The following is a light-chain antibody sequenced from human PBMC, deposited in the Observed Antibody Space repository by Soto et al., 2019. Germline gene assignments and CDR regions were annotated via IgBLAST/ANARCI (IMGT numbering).Light chain of an antibody. Sequence: QSVLTQPPSVSGAPGQRVTISCTGSSSNIGAGYDVHWYQQLPGTAPKLLIYGNSNRPSGVPDRFSGSKSGTSASLAITGLQAEDDADYYCQSYDSSLSGFYVFGTGTKLTAL. CDR2: GNS. CDR3: QSYDSSLSGFYV. J-gene: IGLJ1*01. CDR1: SSNIGAGYD. V-gene: IGLV1-40*01.